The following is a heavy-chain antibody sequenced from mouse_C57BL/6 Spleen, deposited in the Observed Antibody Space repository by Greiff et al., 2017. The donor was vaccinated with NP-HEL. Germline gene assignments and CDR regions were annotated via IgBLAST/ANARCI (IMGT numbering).Heavy chain of an antibody. V-gene: IGHV5-6*01. CDR1: GFTFSSYG. D-gene: IGHD1-1*01. Sequence: EVKLVESGGDLVKPGGSLKLSCAASGFTFSSYGMSWVRQTPDKRLEWVATISSGGSYTYYPDSVKGRFTISRDNAKNTLYLQMSSLKSEDTAMYYCAREAYGSSFFDYWGQGTTLTVSS. CDR3: AREAYGSSFFDY. J-gene: IGHJ2*01. CDR2: ISSGGSYT.